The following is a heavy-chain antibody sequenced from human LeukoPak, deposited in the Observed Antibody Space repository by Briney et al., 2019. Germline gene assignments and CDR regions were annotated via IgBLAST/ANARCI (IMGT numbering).Heavy chain of an antibody. CDR1: GYTFTGYY. Sequence: ASVKVSCKASGYTFTGYYMHWVRQAPGQGLEWMGWINPNSGGTNYAQKFQDWVTMTRDTSISTAYMELSRLRSDDTAVYYCARGISRYYDILTGYYEAFDYWGQGTLVTVSS. CDR3: ARGISRYYDILTGYYEAFDY. D-gene: IGHD3-9*01. CDR2: INPNSGGT. V-gene: IGHV1-2*04. J-gene: IGHJ4*02.